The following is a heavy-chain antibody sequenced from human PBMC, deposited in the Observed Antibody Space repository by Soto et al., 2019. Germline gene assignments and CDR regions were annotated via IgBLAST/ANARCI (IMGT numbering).Heavy chain of an antibody. D-gene: IGHD6-6*01. CDR2: ISSDGSNK. CDR1: GFTFSTYG. J-gene: IGHJ6*02. V-gene: IGHV3-30*03. CDR3: AIEEYDYYYGMEV. Sequence: HPGGSLRLSCAASGFTFSTYGMHWVRQAPGKGPEWVAVISSDGSNKYYADSVKGRFTISRDNSKNTLYLQMNSLRAEDTAVYYCAIEEYDYYYGMEVWGQGTTVTVSS.